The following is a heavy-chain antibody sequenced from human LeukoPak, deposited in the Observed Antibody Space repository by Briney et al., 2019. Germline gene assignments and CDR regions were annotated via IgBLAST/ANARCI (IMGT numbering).Heavy chain of an antibody. J-gene: IGHJ4*02. CDR2: IYYSGST. CDR3: ARSRVIMVRGSPNWIFDY. V-gene: IGHV4-61*08. D-gene: IGHD3-10*01. Sequence: KTSETLSLTCTVSGGSISSGGYYWSWIRQPPGKGLEWIGYIYYSGSTNYNPSLKSRVIILVDTSKNQFSLKLSSVTAADSAVYYCARSRVIMVRGSPNWIFDYWGQGILVTVSS. CDR1: GGSISSGGYY.